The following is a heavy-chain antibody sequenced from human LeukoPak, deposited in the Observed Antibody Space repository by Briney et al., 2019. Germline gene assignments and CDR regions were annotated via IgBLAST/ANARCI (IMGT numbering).Heavy chain of an antibody. CDR3: ARGRRNITMVRGVIRGAFDI. V-gene: IGHV4-34*01. Sequence: SETLSLTCAVYGGSFSGYYWSWIRQPPGKGLEWIGEINHSGSTNYNPSLKSRVTISVDTSKNQFSLKLSSVTAADTAVYYCARGRRNITMVRGVIRGAFDIWGQGTMVTVSS. CDR1: GGSFSGYY. CDR2: INHSGST. J-gene: IGHJ3*02. D-gene: IGHD3-10*01.